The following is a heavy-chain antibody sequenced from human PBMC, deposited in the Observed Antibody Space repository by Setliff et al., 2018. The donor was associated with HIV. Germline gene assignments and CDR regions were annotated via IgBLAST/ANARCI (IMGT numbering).Heavy chain of an antibody. D-gene: IGHD2-21*01. CDR1: GGTFSTHA. CDR3: ARIVAPGSHGPDYYMDV. CDR2: IVPIFVTT. J-gene: IGHJ6*03. Sequence: ASVKVSCKASGGTFSTHAISWVRQAPGQGLEWMGRIVPIFVTTNYAQNFQGRVTFTADKSTSTAYMELTSLRSEDTAVYYCARIVAPGSHGPDYYMDVWGKGTTVTVSS. V-gene: IGHV1-69*06.